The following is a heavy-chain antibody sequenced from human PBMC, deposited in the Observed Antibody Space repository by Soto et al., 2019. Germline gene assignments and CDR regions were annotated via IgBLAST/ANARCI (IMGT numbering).Heavy chain of an antibody. CDR1: GGSISSYY. J-gene: IGHJ4*02. Sequence: SETLSLTCSVSGGSISSYYWTWIRQPPGRGLEYIGYISYSGNTYYNPSLRGRVTISLDTSKNQFSLQLGSVTAADMAVYYCARENYASSGAPFLDYWGQGTLVTVSS. CDR2: ISYSGNT. V-gene: IGHV4-59*01. D-gene: IGHD3-22*01. CDR3: ARENYASSGAPFLDY.